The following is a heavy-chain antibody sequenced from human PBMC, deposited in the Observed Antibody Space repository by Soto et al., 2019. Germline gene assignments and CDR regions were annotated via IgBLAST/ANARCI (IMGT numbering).Heavy chain of an antibody. J-gene: IGHJ4*02. CDR1: GGSISSSSYY. Sequence: QLQLQESGPGLVKPSETLSLTCTVSGGSISSSSYYWGWIRQPPGKGLEWIGSIYYSGSTYYNPSLKSRVTISVDTSQNQFSLKLSSVTAADTAVYYCYTSSNDFWSGYYSDYWGQGTLVTVSS. D-gene: IGHD3-3*01. CDR2: IYYSGST. V-gene: IGHV4-39*01. CDR3: YTSSNDFWSGYYSDY.